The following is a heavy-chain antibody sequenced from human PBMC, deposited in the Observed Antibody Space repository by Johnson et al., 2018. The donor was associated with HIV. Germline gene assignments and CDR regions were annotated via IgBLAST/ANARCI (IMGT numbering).Heavy chain of an antibody. CDR2: LYSGGST. J-gene: IGHJ3*02. V-gene: IGHV3-66*01. CDR1: GFTVSSNY. CDR3: AREANAFDI. Sequence: VQLVESGGGLVQPGGSLRLSCAASGFTVSSNYMTWVRQAPGKGLEWVSILYSGGSTYYADSVKGRFSISRDNSKNTLYLQMNSLRAEDTAVYYCAREANAFDIWGQGTMVTVSS.